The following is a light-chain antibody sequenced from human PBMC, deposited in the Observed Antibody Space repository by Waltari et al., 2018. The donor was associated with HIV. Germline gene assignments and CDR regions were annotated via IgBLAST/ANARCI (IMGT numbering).Light chain of an antibody. Sequence: EIVMTQSQATLSVSPGERVTLSCRASQNVITNLAWYHQKPDQAPSLLIYGASTRARGIPARFTGGGSGSDFTLTINSLQSEDCGLYYCQQYNGLPRTFGQGTKV. CDR2: GAS. J-gene: IGKJ1*01. CDR1: QNVITN. CDR3: QQYNGLPRT. V-gene: IGKV3-15*01.